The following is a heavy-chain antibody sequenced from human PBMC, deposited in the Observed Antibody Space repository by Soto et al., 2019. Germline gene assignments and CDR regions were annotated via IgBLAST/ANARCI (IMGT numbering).Heavy chain of an antibody. CDR3: ATIVGANDY. D-gene: IGHD1-26*01. CDR1: RASIYTYS. Sequence: LSLTCTVSRASIYTYSWTLIRQPAGKGLQWIGHIYSSGSANYSPSLKSRVSMSVDSSKNQISLKLTSVTAADTAVYYCATIVGANDYWGQGTLVTVSS. J-gene: IGHJ4*02. CDR2: IYSSGSA. V-gene: IGHV4-4*07.